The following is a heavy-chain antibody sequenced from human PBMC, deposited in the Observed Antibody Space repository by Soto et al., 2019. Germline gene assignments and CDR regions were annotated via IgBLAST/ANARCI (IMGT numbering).Heavy chain of an antibody. J-gene: IGHJ5*02. D-gene: IGHD3-10*01. CDR1: GFTFSDYY. CDR2: ISSTGIYK. Sequence: QEQLVESGGGWVKPGGSLRLSCAASGFTFSDYYIAWIRQAPGKGLEWISYISSTGIYKRYADSVKGRFTIARDNANNSLVLQMNSVRADDTAVYYCVRDLYGSGTSLRGWFDPWGQGTLVTVSS. V-gene: IGHV3-11*06. CDR3: VRDLYGSGTSLRGWFDP.